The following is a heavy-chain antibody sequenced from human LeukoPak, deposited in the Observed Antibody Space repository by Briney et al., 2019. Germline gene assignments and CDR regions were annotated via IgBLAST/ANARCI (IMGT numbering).Heavy chain of an antibody. CDR3: AELGITMIGGV. CDR2: ISSSSSYI. Sequence: PGGSLRLSCAASGFTFSGSAMHWVRQASGKGLEWVSSISSSSSYIYYADSVKGRFTISRDNAKNSLYLQMNSLRAEDTAVYYCAELGITMIGGVWGKGTTVTISS. V-gene: IGHV3-21*01. D-gene: IGHD3-10*02. CDR1: GFTFSGSA. J-gene: IGHJ6*04.